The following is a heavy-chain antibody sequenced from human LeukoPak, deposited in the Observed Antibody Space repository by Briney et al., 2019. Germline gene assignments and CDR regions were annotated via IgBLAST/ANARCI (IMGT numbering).Heavy chain of an antibody. V-gene: IGHV3-21*04. Sequence: GGSLRLSCAASGFTFSSYSMNWVRQAPGKGLEWVSSISSSSSYIYYADSVKGRFTISRDNAKNSLYLQMNSLRAEDTAVYYCAKNPYQLFRYSYFDLWGRGTRVTVSS. J-gene: IGHJ2*01. CDR1: GFTFSSYS. CDR3: AKNPYQLFRYSYFDL. CDR2: ISSSSSYI. D-gene: IGHD2-2*01.